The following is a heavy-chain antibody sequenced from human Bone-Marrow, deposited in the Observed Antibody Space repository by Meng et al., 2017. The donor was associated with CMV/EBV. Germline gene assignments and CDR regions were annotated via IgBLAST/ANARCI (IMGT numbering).Heavy chain of an antibody. CDR1: GYSFTTYS. V-gene: IGHV5-51*01. J-gene: IGHJ6*02. D-gene: IGHD1-26*01. CDR3: ARGSGSYSDPYFYGMDV. Sequence: GGSLRLSCKGSGYSFTTYSIGWVRQTPGKGLEWMGILYPEDSDTTYSPSFQGQVTISADKSISTAYVQWPSLKASDTAIYYCARGSGSYSDPYFYGMDVWGQGTTVTVSS. CDR2: LYPEDSDT.